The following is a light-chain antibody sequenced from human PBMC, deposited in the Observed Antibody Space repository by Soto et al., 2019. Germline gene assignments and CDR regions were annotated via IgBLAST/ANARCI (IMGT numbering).Light chain of an antibody. CDR2: WGF. J-gene: IGKJ2*01. CDR1: QSLLHSNGYNY. Sequence: DIVMTQSPLSLPVTPGEPASISCRSSQSLLHSNGYNYLDWYLQKPGQSPQLLIYWGFNRASGARDGISGSESGTDFTLNIIRVEPEDFWVYYCVQTLQTPPYTFGQRAKLEIK. CDR3: VQTLQTPPYT. V-gene: IGKV2-28*01.